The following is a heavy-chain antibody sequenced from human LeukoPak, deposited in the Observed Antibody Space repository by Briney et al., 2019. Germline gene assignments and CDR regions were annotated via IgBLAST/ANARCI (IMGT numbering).Heavy chain of an antibody. CDR3: AKVGTYSDSSGYLKWFDP. Sequence: PAGSLRLSCVGSGFVFSKYAVHWVRQAPGKGLEWVAVVSYDGDFKLYGDSVKGRFTISRDNSKNTLYLQMNSLRAEDTAVYYCAKVGTYSDSSGYLKWFDPWGQGTLVTVSS. V-gene: IGHV3-30-3*01. J-gene: IGHJ5*02. D-gene: IGHD3-22*01. CDR2: VSYDGDFK. CDR1: GFVFSKYA.